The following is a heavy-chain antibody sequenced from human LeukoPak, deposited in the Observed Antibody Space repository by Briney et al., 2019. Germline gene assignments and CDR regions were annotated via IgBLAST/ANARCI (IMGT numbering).Heavy chain of an antibody. D-gene: IGHD2-21*02. J-gene: IGHJ4*02. CDR1: GYSFISYW. Sequence: GESLKISCKGSGYSFISYWIGWVRQMPGKRLEWMGIIYPGDSDTRYSPSFQGQVTISADKSISTAYLQWSSLKASDTAMYYCARHSELTPGVTAIYRPIDFWGQGTLVTVSS. CDR2: IYPGDSDT. CDR3: ARHSELTPGVTAIYRPIDF. V-gene: IGHV5-51*01.